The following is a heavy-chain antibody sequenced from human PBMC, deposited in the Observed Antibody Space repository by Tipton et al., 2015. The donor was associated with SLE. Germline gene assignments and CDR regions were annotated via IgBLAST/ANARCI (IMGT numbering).Heavy chain of an antibody. CDR3: ARQWHGYGDY. J-gene: IGHJ4*02. CDR1: GGYSSAYY. Sequence: LRLSCTVTGGYSSAYYWSWIRQPPGKGLEFIGYKYNGGTTNYNPSLESRVSISEDTSKSQFSLRLDSVTAADTAVYYCARQWHGYGDYWGQGILVTVSS. CDR2: KYNGGTT. V-gene: IGHV4-59*01. D-gene: IGHD5-12*01.